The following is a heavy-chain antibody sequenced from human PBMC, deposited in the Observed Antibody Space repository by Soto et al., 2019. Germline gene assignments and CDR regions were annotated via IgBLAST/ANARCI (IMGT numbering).Heavy chain of an antibody. D-gene: IGHD6-6*01. J-gene: IGHJ6*02. V-gene: IGHV1-69*12. CDR3: AEPQSIQDYYYGMDV. CDR2: IIAIVGTA. CDR1: GGTFXXXX. Sequence: QVQLVQSGAEVKKPGSSVKVSCKASGGTFXXXXXXXXXXXXXQXXXXMGGIIAIVGTADYAQKFQGRVTITGDESXSTAYMXLSSXRXEDTAVYYCAEPQSIQDYYYGMDVWGQGTTVTVSS.